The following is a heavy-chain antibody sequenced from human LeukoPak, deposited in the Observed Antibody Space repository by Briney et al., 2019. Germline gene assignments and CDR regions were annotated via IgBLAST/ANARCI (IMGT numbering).Heavy chain of an antibody. CDR2: INHSGST. CDR1: GGSVSGYY. Sequence: SETLSLTCVVYGGSVSGYYWSWIRQPPGKGLKWIGEINHSGSTNYNPSLKSRVTISVDTSKNQFSLKLSSVTAADTAVYYCARRRLGSSWYGSDFQHWGQGTLVTVSS. J-gene: IGHJ1*01. CDR3: ARRRLGSSWYGSDFQH. D-gene: IGHD6-13*01. V-gene: IGHV4-34*01.